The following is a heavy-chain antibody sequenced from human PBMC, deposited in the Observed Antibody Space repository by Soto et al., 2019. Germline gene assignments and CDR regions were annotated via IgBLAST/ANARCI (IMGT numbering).Heavy chain of an antibody. CDR3: ARPGSSGDNSYDYYGMDV. V-gene: IGHV5-51*01. Sequence: GESLKISCKGSGYRFTSFWIGWVRQMPGKGLEWMGIIYPGDSVTRYSPSFQGQVTISADKSISTAYLQWTSLKASDTAMYYCARPGSSGDNSYDYYGMDVWGQGTTVTVSS. CDR1: GYRFTSFW. D-gene: IGHD6-19*01. CDR2: IYPGDSVT. J-gene: IGHJ6*02.